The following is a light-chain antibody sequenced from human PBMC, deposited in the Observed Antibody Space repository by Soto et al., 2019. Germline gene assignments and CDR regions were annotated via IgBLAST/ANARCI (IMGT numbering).Light chain of an antibody. Sequence: QSVLTQPPSASGTPGQRVTISCSGSSSNIGSNTVNWYQQLPGTAPKLLIYFNNQRPSGVPDRFSGSKSGTSASLAIGGLQSEDEADYYCAAWDVSLNGPVFGGGTTLTVL. CDR2: FNN. CDR3: AAWDVSLNGPV. V-gene: IGLV1-44*01. J-gene: IGLJ3*02. CDR1: SSNIGSNT.